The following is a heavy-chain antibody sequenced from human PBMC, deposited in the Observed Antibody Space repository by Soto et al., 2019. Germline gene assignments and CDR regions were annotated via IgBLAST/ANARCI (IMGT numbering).Heavy chain of an antibody. Sequence: SETLSLTCTVAGGSSSSYYWSWIRQPPGKGLEWIGYIYYSGSTNYNPSLKSRVTISVDTSKNQFSLKLSSVTAADTAVYYCARGWDYYDSSGYQYYFDYWGQGTLVTVSS. J-gene: IGHJ4*02. D-gene: IGHD3-22*01. CDR3: ARGWDYYDSSGYQYYFDY. V-gene: IGHV4-59*01. CDR1: GGSSSSYY. CDR2: IYYSGST.